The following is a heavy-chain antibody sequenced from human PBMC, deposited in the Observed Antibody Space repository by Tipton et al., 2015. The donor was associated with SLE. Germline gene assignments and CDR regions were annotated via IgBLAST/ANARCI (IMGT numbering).Heavy chain of an antibody. Sequence: TLSLTCAVSGASISKTYWWTWVRQSPERGLEWIGEIAHWGAINYNPSLKSRLFISSDESKNQFYLSLNSVTAADTAVYYCTTVRSGCSRNSCYFEDWGQGTLVAVSS. J-gene: IGHJ4*02. CDR2: IAHWGAI. V-gene: IGHV4-4*02. CDR3: TTVRSGCSRNSCYFED. D-gene: IGHD2-2*01. CDR1: GASISKTYW.